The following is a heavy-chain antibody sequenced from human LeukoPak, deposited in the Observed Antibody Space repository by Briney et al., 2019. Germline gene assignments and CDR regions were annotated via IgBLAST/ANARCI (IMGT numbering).Heavy chain of an antibody. Sequence: PSETLSLTCTLSGDSINSGGYCWNWFRQIPGKGLEWIGYIYSSGNTFYNPSLKSRVIISVDTSKNQFSLKLSSVTAADTALYYCAGSEAPITPPPYGMGVWGQGTKVTVSS. J-gene: IGHJ6*02. D-gene: IGHD3-10*01. CDR1: GDSINSGGYC. CDR3: AGSEAPITPPPYGMGV. CDR2: IYSSGNT. V-gene: IGHV4-31*03.